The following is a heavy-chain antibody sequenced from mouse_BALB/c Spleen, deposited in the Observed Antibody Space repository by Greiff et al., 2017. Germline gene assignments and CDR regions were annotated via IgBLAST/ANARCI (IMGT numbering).Heavy chain of an antibody. CDR2: IYPGNVNT. CDR1: GYTFTSYY. J-gene: IGHJ3*01. CDR3: ARGYYGSSYGFAY. V-gene: IGHV1S56*01. Sequence: VKLQESGPELVKPGASVRISCKASGYTFTSYYIHWVKQRPGQGLEWIGWIYPGNVNTKYNEKFKGKATLTADKSSSTAYMQLSSLTSEDSAVYFCARGYYGSSYGFAYWGQGTLVTVSA. D-gene: IGHD1-1*01.